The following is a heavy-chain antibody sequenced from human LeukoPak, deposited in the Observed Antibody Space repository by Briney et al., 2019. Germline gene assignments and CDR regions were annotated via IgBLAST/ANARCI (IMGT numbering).Heavy chain of an antibody. CDR3: AKDMNPLWFGELSD. V-gene: IGHV3-9*03. Sequence: PGGSLRLSCAASGFTFDDYAMHWVRPAPGKGLEWVSGISWNSGSIGYADSVKGRFTISRDNAKNSLYLQMNSLRAEDMALYYCAKDMNPLWFGELSDWGQGTLVTVSS. CDR1: GFTFDDYA. J-gene: IGHJ4*02. D-gene: IGHD3-10*01. CDR2: ISWNSGSI.